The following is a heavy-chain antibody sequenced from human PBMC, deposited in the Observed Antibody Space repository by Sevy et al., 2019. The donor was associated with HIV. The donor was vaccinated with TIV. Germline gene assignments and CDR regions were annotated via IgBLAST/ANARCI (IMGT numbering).Heavy chain of an antibody. Sequence: GGSLRLSCAASGFTFSSYAMHWVRQAPGKGLEWVAVISYDGSNKYYADSVKGRFTISRDNSKNTLYLQMNSLRAEDTAVYYYARDAPDVVVVTAIRSYYFDYWGQGTLVTVSS. CDR2: ISYDGSNK. D-gene: IGHD2-21*02. CDR1: GFTFSSYA. V-gene: IGHV3-30-3*01. J-gene: IGHJ4*02. CDR3: ARDAPDVVVVTAIRSYYFDY.